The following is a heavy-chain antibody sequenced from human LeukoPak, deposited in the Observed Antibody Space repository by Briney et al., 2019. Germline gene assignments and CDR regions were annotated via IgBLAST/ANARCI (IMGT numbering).Heavy chain of an antibody. CDR3: ARAGQYYFDY. V-gene: IGHV3-53*01. CDR2: TYSGGST. J-gene: IGHJ4*02. D-gene: IGHD4-11*01. CDR1: GFTVSSNY. Sequence: PGGSLRLSCAASGFTVSSNYMSWVRQAPGKGLEWVSVTYSGGSTYYADSVKGRFIISRDNSKNTLYLQMNSLRAEDTAVYYCARAGQYYFDYWGQGTLVTVSS.